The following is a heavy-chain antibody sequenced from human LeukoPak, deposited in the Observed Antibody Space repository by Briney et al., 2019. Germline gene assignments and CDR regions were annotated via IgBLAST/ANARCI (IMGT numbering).Heavy chain of an antibody. J-gene: IGHJ4*02. CDR2: TSSTSSYK. CDR1: GFTFSTYN. V-gene: IGHV3-21*01. Sequence: GGSLRLSCAASGFTFSTYNMNWVRQAPGKGLEWVPSTSSTSSYKYYADSVKGRFTISRDNAKNSLYLQMNSLRAEDTAVYYCARALGDDFWSGYSDSWGQGTLVTVSS. CDR3: ARALGDDFWSGYSDS. D-gene: IGHD3-3*01.